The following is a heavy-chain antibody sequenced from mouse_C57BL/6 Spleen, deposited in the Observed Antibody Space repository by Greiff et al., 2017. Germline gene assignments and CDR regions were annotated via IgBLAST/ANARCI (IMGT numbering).Heavy chain of an antibody. CDR1: GFSLTSYG. CDR3: AKYGYDGGYAMDY. Sequence: VQGVESGPGLVQPSQSLSITCTVSGFSLTSYGVHWVRQSPGKGLEWLGVIWRGGSTDYNAAFMSRLSITKDNSKSQVFFKMNSLQADDTAIYYCAKYGYDGGYAMDYWGQGTSATVSS. D-gene: IGHD2-2*01. CDR2: IWRGGST. J-gene: IGHJ4*01. V-gene: IGHV2-5*01.